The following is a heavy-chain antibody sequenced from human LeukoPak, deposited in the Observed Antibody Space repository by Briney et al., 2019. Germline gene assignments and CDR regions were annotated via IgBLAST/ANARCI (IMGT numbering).Heavy chain of an antibody. CDR3: ARVNSGSSGSYYFDY. Sequence: PSETLSLTCAVYGGSFSGYYWSWIRQPPGRGLEWIGEINHSGSTNYNPSLKSRVTISVDTSKNQFSLKLSSVTAADTAVYYCARVNSGSSGSYYFDYWGQGTLGTVSS. CDR2: INHSGST. CDR1: GGSFSGYY. V-gene: IGHV4-34*01. D-gene: IGHD3-22*01. J-gene: IGHJ4*02.